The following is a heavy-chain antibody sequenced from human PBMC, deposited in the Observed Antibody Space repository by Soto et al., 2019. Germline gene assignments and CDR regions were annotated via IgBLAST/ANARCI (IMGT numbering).Heavy chain of an antibody. CDR1: GFTFSNAW. CDR3: TTHKGRAATRYYYYYMDV. J-gene: IGHJ6*03. Sequence: PGGSLRLSCAASGFTFSNAWMSWVRQAPGKGLEWVGRIKSKTDGGTTDYAAPVKGRFTISRDDSKNTLYLQMSSLKTEDTAVYYCTTHKGRAATRYYYYYMDVWGKGTTVTVSS. CDR2: IKSKTDGGTT. V-gene: IGHV3-15*01. D-gene: IGHD2-15*01.